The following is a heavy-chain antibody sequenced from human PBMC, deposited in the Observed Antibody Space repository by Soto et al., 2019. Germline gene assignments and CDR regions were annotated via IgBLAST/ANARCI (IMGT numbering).Heavy chain of an antibody. D-gene: IGHD3-10*01. CDR3: ASTLRVYYYGSGSYSWFDP. J-gene: IGHJ5*02. V-gene: IGHV4-4*02. CDR1: GGSISSSNW. Sequence: PSETLSLTCAVSGGSISSSNWWSWVRQPPGKGLEWIGEIYHSGSTNYNPSLKSRVTISVDKSKNQFSLKLSSVTAADTAVYYCASTLRVYYYGSGSYSWFDPWGQGTLVTVS. CDR2: IYHSGST.